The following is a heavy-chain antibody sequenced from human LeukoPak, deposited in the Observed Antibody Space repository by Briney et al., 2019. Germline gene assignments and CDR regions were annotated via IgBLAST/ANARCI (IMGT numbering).Heavy chain of an antibody. V-gene: IGHV3-23*01. D-gene: IGHD1-14*01. CDR2: SSGSDGST. CDR1: GFTFSSYA. J-gene: IGHJ4*02. Sequence: GGSLRLSCAASGFTFSSYAMSWVRQAPGKGLEWVSGSSGSDGSTYYADSVKGRFTISRDNSKNTLYLQMNSLRAEDTAVYYCARVRGWYRERSLDYWGQGTLVTVSS. CDR3: ARVRGWYRERSLDY.